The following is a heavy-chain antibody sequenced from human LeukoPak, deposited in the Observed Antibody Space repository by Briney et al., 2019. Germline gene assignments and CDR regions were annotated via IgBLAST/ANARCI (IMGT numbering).Heavy chain of an antibody. CDR2: IYYSGST. D-gene: IGHD2-21*02. Sequence: SETLSLTCTVSGGSISSGGYYWSWIRQHPGKGLEWIGYIYYSGSTYYNPSLKSRVTISVDTSKNQFSLKLSSVTAADTAVYYCARGSIVCGGDCYPLYYYYGMDAWGQGTTVTVSS. CDR1: GGSISSGGYY. V-gene: IGHV4-31*03. J-gene: IGHJ6*02. CDR3: ARGSIVCGGDCYPLYYYYGMDA.